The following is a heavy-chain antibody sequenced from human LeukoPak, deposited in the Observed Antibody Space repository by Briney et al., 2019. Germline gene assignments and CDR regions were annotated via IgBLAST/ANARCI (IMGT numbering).Heavy chain of an antibody. J-gene: IGHJ4*02. Sequence: GGSLRLSCAASGFTFSSYWMHWVRQAPGKGLVWVSRINSDGSSISYADSVKGRFTISSDNAKNTLYLQMNSLRAEDTAVYYCAVVVVTAIHAYWGQGTLVTVSS. D-gene: IGHD2-21*02. CDR3: AVVVVTAIHAY. CDR2: INSDGSSI. V-gene: IGHV3-74*01. CDR1: GFTFSSYW.